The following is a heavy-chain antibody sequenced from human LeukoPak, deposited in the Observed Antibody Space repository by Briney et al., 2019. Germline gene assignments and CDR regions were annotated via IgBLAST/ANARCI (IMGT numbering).Heavy chain of an antibody. V-gene: IGHV4-31*03. Sequence: SSETLSLTCTVSGGSISSGGYYWSRIRQHPGKGLEWIGYIYYSGSTYYNPSLKSRVTISVDTSKNQFSLKLSSVTAADTAVYYCARGFGENAFDIWGQGTMVTVSS. CDR2: IYYSGST. D-gene: IGHD3-10*01. J-gene: IGHJ3*02. CDR1: GGSISSGGYY. CDR3: ARGFGENAFDI.